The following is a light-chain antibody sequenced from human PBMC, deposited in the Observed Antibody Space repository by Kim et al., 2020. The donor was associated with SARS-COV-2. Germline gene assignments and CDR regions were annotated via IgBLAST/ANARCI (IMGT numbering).Light chain of an antibody. CDR3: QQYNARLGT. V-gene: IGKV3-15*01. CDR2: GAS. J-gene: IGKJ1*01. CDR1: QSVSTS. Sequence: EIVMTQSPATLSVSPGERATLFCRASQSVSTSLAWYQQKPGQPPRLLIHGASARATGVPASFSGSGSGTEFTLTISSVQSEDFAVYYCQQYNARLGTFGQGTKVDIK.